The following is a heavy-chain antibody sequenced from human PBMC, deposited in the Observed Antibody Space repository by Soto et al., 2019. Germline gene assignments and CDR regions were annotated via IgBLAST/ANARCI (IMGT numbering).Heavy chain of an antibody. J-gene: IGHJ4*02. D-gene: IGHD6-13*01. V-gene: IGHV4-34*01. CDR1: GGSFSGYY. CDR3: AREKPYSSSWYHDY. Sequence: LSLTCAVYGGSFSGYYWSWIRQPPGKGLEWIGEINHSGSTNYNPSLKSRVTISVDTSKNQFSLKLSSVTAADTAVYYCAREKPYSSSWYHDYWGQGTLVTVSS. CDR2: INHSGST.